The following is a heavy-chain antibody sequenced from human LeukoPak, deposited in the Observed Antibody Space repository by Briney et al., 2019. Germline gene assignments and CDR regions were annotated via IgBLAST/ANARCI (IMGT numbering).Heavy chain of an antibody. CDR3: ARDRLVTADAFDI. J-gene: IGHJ3*02. Sequence: SETLSLTCTVSGGSISSYYWSWIRQPAGKGLEWIGRIYTSGSTNYNPSLKSRVTISVETSKNEFSLKLSSVTAADTAVYYCARDRLVTADAFDIWGQGTMVTVSS. V-gene: IGHV4-4*07. CDR1: GGSISSYY. D-gene: IGHD2-21*02. CDR2: IYTSGST.